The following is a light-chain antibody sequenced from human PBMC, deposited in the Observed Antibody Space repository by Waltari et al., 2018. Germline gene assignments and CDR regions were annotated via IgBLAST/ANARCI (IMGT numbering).Light chain of an antibody. CDR1: SHDIGAYNF. CDR2: DVN. V-gene: IGLV2-14*03. CDR3: CSFTSSTTWV. Sequence: QSALTQPASVSGSLGQSITISCTGTSHDIGAYNFVPWYQQHPGRDPKLIISDVNKRPSGLSSRFSASKSGITASLTISGLQAEDEADYYCCSFTSSTTWVFGGGTTLTVL. J-gene: IGLJ3*02.